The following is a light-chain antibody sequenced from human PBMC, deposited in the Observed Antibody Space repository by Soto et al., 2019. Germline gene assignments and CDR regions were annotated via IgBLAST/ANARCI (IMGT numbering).Light chain of an antibody. CDR2: EVT. Sequence: QSALTQPASVSGSPGQSVTISCTGTSSDVGGYDYVSWYQQHPGKAPKFMIYEVTNRPSGVSHRFSGSKSGNTASLTISGLQAEDEADYYCSSYTRTSNHYFFGSGTKVTVL. J-gene: IGLJ1*01. CDR1: SSDVGGYDY. V-gene: IGLV2-14*01. CDR3: SSYTRTSNHYF.